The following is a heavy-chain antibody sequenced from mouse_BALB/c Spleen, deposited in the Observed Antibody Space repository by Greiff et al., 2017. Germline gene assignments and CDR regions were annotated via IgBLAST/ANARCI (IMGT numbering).Heavy chain of an antibody. D-gene: IGHD2-14*01. CDR1: GYTFTSYT. Sequence: QVQLQQSGAELARPGASVKMSCKASGYTFTSYTMHWVKQRPGQGLEWIGYINHSSGYTNYNQKFKDKATLTADKSSSTAYMQLSSLTSEDSAVYYCARNYRYDAYFDVWGAGTTVTVSS. CDR2: INHSSGYT. V-gene: IGHV1-4*01. CDR3: ARNYRYDAYFDV. J-gene: IGHJ1*01.